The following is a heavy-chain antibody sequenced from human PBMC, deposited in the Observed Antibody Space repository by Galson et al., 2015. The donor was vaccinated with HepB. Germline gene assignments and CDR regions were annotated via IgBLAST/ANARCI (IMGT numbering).Heavy chain of an antibody. CDR2: INPNSGGT. V-gene: IGHV1-2*04. CDR3: AGCKGYDYVWGSYRPNTDCDF. CDR1: GYTFAGYH. Sequence: SVKVSCKASGYTFAGYHMHWVRQAPGQGLEWMGWINPNSGGTNYAQKFQGWDTMTRDTSISTVYMELSRLRSDDTAIYYCAGCKGYDYVWGSYRPNTDCDFWGQGTLVTVSS. D-gene: IGHD3-16*02. J-gene: IGHJ4*02.